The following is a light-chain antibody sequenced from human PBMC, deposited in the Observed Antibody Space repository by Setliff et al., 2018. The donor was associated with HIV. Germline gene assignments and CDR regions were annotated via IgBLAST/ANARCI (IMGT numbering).Light chain of an antibody. Sequence: EIVMTQSPATLSVSPGERATLSCRASQSVSSNLAWYQQKPGQAPRLLISGASTRAAGFPARFSGSGSGTKFTLTISSLQSEDFATYYCQQYETYLPAFGQGTKVDIK. J-gene: IGKJ1*01. CDR2: GAS. CDR3: QQYETYLPA. CDR1: QSVSSN. V-gene: IGKV3-15*01.